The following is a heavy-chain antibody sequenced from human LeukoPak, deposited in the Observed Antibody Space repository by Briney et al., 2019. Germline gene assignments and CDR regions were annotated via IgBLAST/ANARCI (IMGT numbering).Heavy chain of an antibody. V-gene: IGHV1-18*01. CDR1: GYTFTSYG. CDR3: ARAGFITYSGTYYADC. D-gene: IGHD1-26*01. J-gene: IGHJ4*02. Sequence: ASVQVSCKASGYTFTSYGITWVRQAPGQGLEWMGWISAYNGNTNYAQKLQGRVTMTTDTSTGIVYMDLRSLRSDDTAVYYCARAGFITYSGTYYADCWGQGTLVTVSS. CDR2: ISAYNGNT.